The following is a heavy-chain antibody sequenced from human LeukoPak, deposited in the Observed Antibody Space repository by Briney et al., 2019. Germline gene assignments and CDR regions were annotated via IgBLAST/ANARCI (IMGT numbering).Heavy chain of an antibody. CDR3: ARDSSSGGGAYYYYYYGMDV. Sequence: SGPALVKPTQTLTLTCTFSGFSLSTSGMCVSWIRQPPGKALEWLARIDWDDDKYYSTSLKTRLTISKDTSKNQVVLTMTNMDPVDTATYYCARDSSSGGGAYYYYYYGMDVWGQGTTVTVSS. D-gene: IGHD6-13*01. J-gene: IGHJ6*02. CDR1: GFSLSTSGMC. V-gene: IGHV2-70*11. CDR2: IDWDDDK.